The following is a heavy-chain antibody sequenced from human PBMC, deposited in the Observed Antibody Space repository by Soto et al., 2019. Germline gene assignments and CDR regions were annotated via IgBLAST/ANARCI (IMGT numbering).Heavy chain of an antibody. V-gene: IGHV1-3*01. D-gene: IGHD3-22*01. Sequence: QVQLVQSGAEVKKPGASVKVSCKSSGYTFTSYAVHWVRQAPGQRLEWMAWINAGNGNTKYSQKFQGRVTITRDTSASTAYSELSSLRSEDTAVYFCARDFSLEVSSGYSDYYYYGMDVWGQGTTVTVSS. CDR1: GYTFTSYA. CDR3: ARDFSLEVSSGYSDYYYYGMDV. J-gene: IGHJ6*02. CDR2: INAGNGNT.